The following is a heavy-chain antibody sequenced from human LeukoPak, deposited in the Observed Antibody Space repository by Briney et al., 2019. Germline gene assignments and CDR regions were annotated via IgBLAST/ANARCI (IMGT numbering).Heavy chain of an antibody. V-gene: IGHV4-30-2*02. CDR3: ARSGYSSSWDRTSAYYYYGMDV. CDR1: GGSISSGGYS. Sequence: SSETLSLTCAVSGGSISSGGYSWSWIRQPPGKGLEWIGYIYHSGSTYYNPSLKSRVTISVDRSKNQFSLKLSSVTAADTAVYYCARSGYSSSWDRTSAYYYYGMDVWGQGTTVTVSS. CDR2: IYHSGST. J-gene: IGHJ6*02. D-gene: IGHD6-13*01.